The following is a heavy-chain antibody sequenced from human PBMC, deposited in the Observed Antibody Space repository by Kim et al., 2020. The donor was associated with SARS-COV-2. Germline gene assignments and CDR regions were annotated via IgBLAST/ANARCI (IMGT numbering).Heavy chain of an antibody. CDR3: ARFKGYYDSRGYHYFNS. CDR1: GVSFSSFY. Sequence: SETLSLTCVVSGVSFSSFYWSWIRQSPGKGLQWIGEINHRGDTRYNPSLKNPVAISVDTSKRQISLNVSSVTAADSAVYYCARFKGYYDSRGYHYFNSWG. D-gene: IGHD3-22*01. J-gene: IGHJ4*01. CDR2: INHRGDT. V-gene: IGHV4-34*01.